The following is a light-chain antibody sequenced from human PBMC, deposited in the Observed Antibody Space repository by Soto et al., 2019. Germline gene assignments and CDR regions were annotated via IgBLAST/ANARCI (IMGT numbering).Light chain of an antibody. Sequence: DIQMTQFPSTQSASVGDRVIITCRASQSISSWLAWYQQKPGKAPNLLIYKASSLASGVPSRFSGSGFGTEFTLTSSSLQPDDIATYYCQQYDSYSNFGGGTKVEIK. CDR1: QSISSW. V-gene: IGKV1-5*03. CDR3: QQYDSYSN. J-gene: IGKJ4*01. CDR2: KAS.